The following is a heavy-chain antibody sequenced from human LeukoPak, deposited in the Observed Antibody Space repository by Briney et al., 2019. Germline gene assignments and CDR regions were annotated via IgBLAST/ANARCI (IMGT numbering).Heavy chain of an antibody. V-gene: IGHV3-33*01. CDR1: GFSFSSCG. CDR2: IWYDGSNK. CDR3: ARDANYDYLALLGARDY. J-gene: IGHJ4*02. Sequence: KPGRSLRLSCAASGFSFSSCGMHWVRQTPGKGLEWVAFIWYDGSNKYYADSVKGRFTISRDNSKNTLYLQMNSLRAEDTAVYYCARDANYDYLALLGARDYWGLGTLVTVSS. D-gene: IGHD3-16*01.